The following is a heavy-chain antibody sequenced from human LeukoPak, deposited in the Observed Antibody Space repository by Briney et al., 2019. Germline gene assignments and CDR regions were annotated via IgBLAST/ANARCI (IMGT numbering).Heavy chain of an antibody. Sequence: ASVKVSCKASGYTFTSYGISWVRQAPGQGLEWMGWISAYNGNTNYAQKLQGRVTMTTDTSTSTAYMELRSLRSDDTAVYYCARDYSNYVGSYYGMDVWGQGTTVTVSS. J-gene: IGHJ6*02. D-gene: IGHD4-4*01. CDR1: GYTFTSYG. V-gene: IGHV1-18*01. CDR3: ARDYSNYVGSYYGMDV. CDR2: ISAYNGNT.